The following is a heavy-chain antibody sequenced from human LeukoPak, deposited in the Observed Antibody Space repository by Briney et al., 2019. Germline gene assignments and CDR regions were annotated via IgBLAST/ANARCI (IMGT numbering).Heavy chain of an antibody. CDR3: AKDIYGSVSCGQHFDY. CDR2: ISYDGSNK. J-gene: IGHJ4*02. CDR1: GFTFSSYG. D-gene: IGHD2-21*01. V-gene: IGHV3-30*18. Sequence: PGGSLRLSCAASGFTFSSYGMHWVRQAPGKGLEWVAVISYDGSNKYYADSVKGRFTISRDNSKNTLYLQMNSLRAEDTAVYYCAKDIYGSVSCGQHFDYWGQGTLVTVSS.